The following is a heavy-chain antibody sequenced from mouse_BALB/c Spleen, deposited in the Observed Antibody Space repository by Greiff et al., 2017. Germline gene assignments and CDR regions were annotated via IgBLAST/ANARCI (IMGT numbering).Heavy chain of an antibody. CDR1: GFTFSSYG. J-gene: IGHJ2*01. CDR2: ISSGGSYT. CDR3: AREDYDGY. D-gene: IGHD2-4*01. Sequence: DVMLVESGGDLVKPGGSLKLSCAASGFTFSSYGMSWVRQTPDKRLEWVATISSGGSYTYYPDSVKGRFTISRDNAKNTLYLQMSSLKSEDTAMYYCAREDYDGYWGQGTTLTVSS. V-gene: IGHV5-6*02.